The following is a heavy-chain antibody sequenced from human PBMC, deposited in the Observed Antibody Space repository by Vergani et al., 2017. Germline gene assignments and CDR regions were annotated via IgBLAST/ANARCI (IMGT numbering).Heavy chain of an antibody. Sequence: EVQLVESGGGLVQPGGSLRLSCAASGFTFSSYEMNWVRQAPGKGLEWVSYISSSGSTIYYADSVKGRFTISRDNAKNSLYPQMNSLRAEDTAVYYCARRPRIAVAGPAPDWYFDLWGRGTLVTVSS. CDR3: ARRPRIAVAGPAPDWYFDL. D-gene: IGHD6-19*01. V-gene: IGHV3-48*03. J-gene: IGHJ2*01. CDR2: ISSSGSTI. CDR1: GFTFSSYE.